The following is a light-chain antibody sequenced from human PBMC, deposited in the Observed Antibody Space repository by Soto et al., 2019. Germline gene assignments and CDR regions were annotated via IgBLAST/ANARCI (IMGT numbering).Light chain of an antibody. CDR1: QSVSSGH. J-gene: IGKJ1*01. V-gene: IGKV3-20*01. CDR3: QQYYSYPWT. Sequence: EIVLTQSPGTLSLSPGERASLSCRASQSVSSGHLAWYQQKPGQAPRLLIYGASSRATGIPDRFSGSGSGTDFTLTISCLQSEDFATYYCQQYYSYPWTFGQGTKVDIK. CDR2: GAS.